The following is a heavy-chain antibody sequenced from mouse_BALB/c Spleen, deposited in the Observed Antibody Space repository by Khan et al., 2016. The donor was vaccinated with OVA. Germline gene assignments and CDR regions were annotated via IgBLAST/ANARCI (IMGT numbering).Heavy chain of an antibody. CDR1: GYSITSEYA. Sequence: EVQLQESGPGLVKPSQSLSLTCTVTGYSITSEYAWNWIRQFPGNKLEWMGYINYSGNTRFNPSLKSRTSITRDTSKNQFFLQLNSVTTEDTATYDCERKDYYDYDPFPYWGQGTLVTVSA. CDR2: INYSGNT. J-gene: IGHJ3*01. V-gene: IGHV3-2*02. D-gene: IGHD2-4*01. CDR3: ERKDYYDYDPFPY.